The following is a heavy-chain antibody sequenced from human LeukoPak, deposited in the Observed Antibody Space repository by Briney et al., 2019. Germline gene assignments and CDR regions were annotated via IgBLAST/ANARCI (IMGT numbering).Heavy chain of an antibody. Sequence: GGSLRLSCAAAGFTFSTYGMHWVRQAPGKGLEWVAVLSYDGSNKYYADSVKGRFTISRDNSKNTLYLQMNSLRAEDTAVYYCAKITEWLSPYYYGMDVWGQGTTVTVSS. CDR2: LSYDGSNK. CDR1: GFTFSTYG. D-gene: IGHD3-3*01. J-gene: IGHJ6*02. CDR3: AKITEWLSPYYYGMDV. V-gene: IGHV3-30*18.